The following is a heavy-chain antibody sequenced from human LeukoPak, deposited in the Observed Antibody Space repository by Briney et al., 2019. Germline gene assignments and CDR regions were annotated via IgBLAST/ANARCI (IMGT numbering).Heavy chain of an antibody. CDR1: GFTFSSYW. J-gene: IGHJ4*02. D-gene: IGHD2-2*01. CDR3: ARAGDIVVVPAAYPFDY. V-gene: IGHV3-7*01. CDR2: IKQDGSEK. Sequence: GGSLRLSCAASGFTFSSYWMSWVRQAPGKGLEWVANIKQDGSEKYYVDSVKGRFTISRDNAKNSLYLQMNSLRAEDTAVYYCARAGDIVVVPAAYPFDYWGQGTLVTVSS.